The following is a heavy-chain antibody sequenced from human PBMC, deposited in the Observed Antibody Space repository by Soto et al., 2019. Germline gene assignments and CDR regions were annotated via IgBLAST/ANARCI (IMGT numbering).Heavy chain of an antibody. CDR2: IYYSGST. V-gene: IGHV4-39*01. Sequence: SETLSLTCTVSGGSISSSSYYWGWIRQPPGKGLEWIGSIYYSGSTYYNPSLKSRVTISVDTSKNQFSLKLSSVTAADTAVYYCARHSLRVSPYGGPFSSSSKQRRGGNWFDPWGQGTLVTVSS. J-gene: IGHJ5*02. CDR1: GGSISSSSYY. CDR3: ARHSLRVSPYGGPFSSSSKQRRGGNWFDP. D-gene: IGHD6-6*01.